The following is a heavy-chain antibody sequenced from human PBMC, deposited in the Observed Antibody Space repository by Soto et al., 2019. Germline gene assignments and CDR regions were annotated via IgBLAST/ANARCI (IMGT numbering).Heavy chain of an antibody. V-gene: IGHV4-34*01. CDR1: GGSFSGYY. CDR3: ARGGLGYCSGGSCYSSLRGFDY. D-gene: IGHD2-15*01. CDR2: INHSGST. Sequence: QVQLQQWGAGLLKPSETLSLTCAVYGGSFSGYYWSWIRQPPGKGLEWIGEINHSGSTNYNPSLKSRVTISVDTSKNQFSLKLSSVTAADTAVYYCARGGLGYCSGGSCYSSLRGFDYWGQGTLVTVSS. J-gene: IGHJ4*02.